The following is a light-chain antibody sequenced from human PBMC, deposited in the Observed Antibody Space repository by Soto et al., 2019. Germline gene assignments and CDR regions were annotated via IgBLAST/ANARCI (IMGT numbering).Light chain of an antibody. V-gene: IGKV2-28*01. CDR3: MQSLQTTLT. J-gene: IGKJ5*01. Sequence: DIVMTQSPLSLPVTPGEPASISCRSSQSLLHTNGHNYLGWYLQKPGQSPQLLIYLASNRASGVPDRFSGSETGTEFTQIISGVEAEDVGVYYCMQSLQTTLTFGQRTRLEIK. CDR2: LAS. CDR1: QSLLHTNGHNY.